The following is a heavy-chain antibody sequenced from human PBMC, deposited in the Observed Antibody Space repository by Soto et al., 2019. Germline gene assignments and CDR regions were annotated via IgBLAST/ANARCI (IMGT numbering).Heavy chain of an antibody. CDR3: ARSVAVPGAHIDY. D-gene: IGHD6-19*01. J-gene: IGHJ4*02. V-gene: IGHV4-59*01. CDR1: GGSISSYY. Sequence: PETLSLTCTVSGGSISSYYWSWIRQPPGKGLEWIGYIYYSGSTNYNPSLKSRVTISVDTSKNQFSLKLSSVTAADTAVYFCARSVAVPGAHIDYWGQRTHVIFSS. CDR2: IYYSGST.